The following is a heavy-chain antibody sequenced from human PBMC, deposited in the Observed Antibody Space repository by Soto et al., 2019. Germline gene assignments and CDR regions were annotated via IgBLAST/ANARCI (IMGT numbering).Heavy chain of an antibody. CDR1: GFTFSSYA. CDR3: AKDLGRDCSSTSCYEGSYYYYMDV. Sequence: GGSLRLSCAASGFTFSSYAMSWVRQAPGKGLEWVSAISGSGGSTYYADSVKGRFTISRDNSKNTLYLQMNSLRAEDTAVYYCAKDLGRDCSSTSCYEGSYYYYMDVWGKGTTVTVSS. V-gene: IGHV3-23*01. CDR2: ISGSGGST. D-gene: IGHD2-2*01. J-gene: IGHJ6*03.